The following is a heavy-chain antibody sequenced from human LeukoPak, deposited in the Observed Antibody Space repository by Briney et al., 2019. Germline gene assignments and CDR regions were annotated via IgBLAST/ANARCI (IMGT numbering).Heavy chain of an antibody. D-gene: IGHD4-17*01. CDR1: GYTFTIFY. Sequence: GPSVKLSCTPSGYTFTIFYMQWVRQAPGQGLEWMGIINPSVGSTSYAQKFQGRVTMTRDTSTRTVYMELSSLRSEDTAVYYCARGYGDYDYWGQGTLVTVSS. CDR2: INPSVGST. J-gene: IGHJ4*02. V-gene: IGHV1-46*01. CDR3: ARGYGDYDY.